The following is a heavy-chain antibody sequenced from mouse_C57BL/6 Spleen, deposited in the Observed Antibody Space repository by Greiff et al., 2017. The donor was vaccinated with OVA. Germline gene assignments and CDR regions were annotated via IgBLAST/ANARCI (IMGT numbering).Heavy chain of an antibody. CDR3: AKSLYYGSSPYAY. V-gene: IGHV2-5*01. J-gene: IGHJ3*01. D-gene: IGHD1-1*01. Sequence: VKLQESGPGLVQPSQSLSITCTVSGFSLTSYGVHWVRQSPGKGLEWLGVIWRGGSTDYNAAFMSRLSITKDNSKSQVFFKMNSLQADDTAIYYCAKSLYYGSSPYAYWGQGTLVTVSA. CDR1: GFSLTSYG. CDR2: IWRGGST.